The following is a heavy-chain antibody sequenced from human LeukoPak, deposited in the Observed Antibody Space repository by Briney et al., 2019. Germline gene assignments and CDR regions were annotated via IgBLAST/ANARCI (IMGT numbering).Heavy chain of an antibody. CDR2: IYYSGST. D-gene: IGHD3-10*01. CDR1: GGSISSGDYY. V-gene: IGHV4-30-4*01. Sequence: SETLSRTCTVSGGSISSGDYYWSWIRQPPGKGLEWIGYIYYSGSTYYNPSLKSRVTISVDTSKNQFSLKLSSVTAADTAVYYCARDLGIGGNNWFDPWGQGTLVTVSS. J-gene: IGHJ5*02. CDR3: ARDLGIGGNNWFDP.